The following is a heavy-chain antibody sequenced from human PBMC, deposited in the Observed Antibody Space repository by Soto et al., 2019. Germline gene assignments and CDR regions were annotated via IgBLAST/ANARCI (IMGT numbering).Heavy chain of an antibody. D-gene: IGHD3-3*01. Sequence: QVQLQESGPGLVKPSETLFVTCTVSGGSTDSLYWSWVRQPPGKGLEWIGYVSYSGSTTYNPSLKSRVIVSIETSKNQFSLKLTSVTAADTAVYYCARQGYYDLLSGYYLFDYWGQGILVTVSS. CDR1: GGSTDSLY. J-gene: IGHJ4*02. CDR2: VSYSGST. V-gene: IGHV4-59*08. CDR3: ARQGYYDLLSGYYLFDY.